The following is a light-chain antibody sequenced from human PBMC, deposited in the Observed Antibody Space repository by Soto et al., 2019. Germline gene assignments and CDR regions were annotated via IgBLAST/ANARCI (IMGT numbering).Light chain of an antibody. CDR1: SSDVGGYKY. CDR2: EVS. Sequence: QSVLAQPASVSGSLGQSITISCTGTSSDVGGYKYVSWYQQHPGKAPKLIIYEVSHRPSGASNHFSGYKSGNTASLTISGLQPVDEADYYCSSYTGTSTPCVFGTGTKVTVL. CDR3: SSYTGTSTPCV. J-gene: IGLJ1*01. V-gene: IGLV2-14*01.